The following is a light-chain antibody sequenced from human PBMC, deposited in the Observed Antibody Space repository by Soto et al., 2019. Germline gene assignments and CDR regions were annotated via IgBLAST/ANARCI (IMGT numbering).Light chain of an antibody. CDR3: SSYTRDSTVV. Sequence: QSVLTQPASVSGSPGQSITISCSGTSSDVGDYNYVSWYQQHPGKAPKLMIYDVSHRPSGVSNRFSGSKSGNTASLTISGLQAEDEADYYCSSYTRDSTVVFGGGTKLTVL. V-gene: IGLV2-14*03. CDR1: SSDVGDYNY. J-gene: IGLJ2*01. CDR2: DVS.